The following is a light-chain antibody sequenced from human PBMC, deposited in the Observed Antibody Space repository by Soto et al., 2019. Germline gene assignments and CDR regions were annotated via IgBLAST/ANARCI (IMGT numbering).Light chain of an antibody. V-gene: IGLV2-8*01. CDR2: EVS. J-gene: IGLJ1*01. CDR3: SSYAGNKNV. CDR1: SCDVGGYNY. Sequence: QSALTQPPSASGSPGQSVTISCTGTSCDVGGYNYVSWYQQHPGKAPKLMIYEVSKRPSGVPDRFSGSKSGNTASLTVSGLQAEDEADYYCSSYAGNKNVFGTGTKVTVL.